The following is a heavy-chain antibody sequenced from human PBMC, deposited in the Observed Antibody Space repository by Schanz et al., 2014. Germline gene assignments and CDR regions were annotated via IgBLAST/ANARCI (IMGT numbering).Heavy chain of an antibody. CDR3: AKESEIVVVVGTSMSGDFHH. J-gene: IGHJ1*01. Sequence: EVQLLESGGGLVQPGESLRLSCAASGFSFSSYTMSWVRQAPGKGLEWVSRMIGSGSSVFYADSVKGRFTISRDNLKNTVYLQMNSLRAGDTAVYFCAKESEIVVVVGTSMSGDFHHWGQGTLVTVSS. D-gene: IGHD2-15*01. CDR2: MIGSGSSV. CDR1: GFSFSSYT. V-gene: IGHV3-23*01.